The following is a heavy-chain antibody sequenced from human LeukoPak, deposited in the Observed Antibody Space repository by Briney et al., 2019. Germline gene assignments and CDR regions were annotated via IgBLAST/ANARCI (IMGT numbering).Heavy chain of an antibody. CDR1: GYTFTSYD. CDR3: ARTYYDFWSGLYYYYYMDV. Sequence: ASVKVSCKASGYTFTSYDINWGRQATGQGLEWMGWMNPNSGNTGYAQKFQGRVTMTRNTSISTAYMELSSLRSEDTAVYYCARTYYDFWSGLYYYYYMDVWGKGTTVTVSS. J-gene: IGHJ6*03. CDR2: MNPNSGNT. V-gene: IGHV1-8*01. D-gene: IGHD3-3*01.